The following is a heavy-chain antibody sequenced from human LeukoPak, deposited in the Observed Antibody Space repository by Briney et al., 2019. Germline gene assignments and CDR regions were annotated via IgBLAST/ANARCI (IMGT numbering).Heavy chain of an antibody. V-gene: IGHV3-7*01. CDR1: GFTFSAYW. D-gene: IGHD2/OR15-2a*01. CDR2: INQDGSDK. J-gene: IGHJ6*03. Sequence: GGSLRLSCVASGFTFSAYWMIWVRQAPGEGLEGVADINQDGSDKYFVDSVKGRFTISRDNAKNSLYLQMHSLRAEDTAVYYCVRLKFNLQYSYYMDVWGKGTTVTVSS. CDR3: VRLKFNLQYSYYMDV.